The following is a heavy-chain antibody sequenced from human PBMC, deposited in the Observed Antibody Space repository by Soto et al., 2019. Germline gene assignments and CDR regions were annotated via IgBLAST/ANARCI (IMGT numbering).Heavy chain of an antibody. CDR3: AKDNIVVVPAAIPFDY. CDR2: ISGSGGST. V-gene: IGHV3-23*01. CDR1: GFTFSSYA. Sequence: GSLRLSCAASGFTFSSYAMSWVRQAPGKGLEWVSAISGSGGSTYYADSVKGRFTISRDNSKNTLYLQMNSLRAEDTAVYYCAKDNIVVVPAAIPFDYWGQGTLVTVSS. D-gene: IGHD2-2*01. J-gene: IGHJ4*02.